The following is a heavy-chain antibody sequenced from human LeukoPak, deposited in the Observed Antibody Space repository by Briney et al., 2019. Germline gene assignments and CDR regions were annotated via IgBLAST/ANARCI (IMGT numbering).Heavy chain of an antibody. CDR1: GGSFRGYY. CDR3: ARGEGARDGYNYEGPFYFDY. J-gene: IGHJ4*02. D-gene: IGHD5-24*01. CDR2: INHSGST. V-gene: IGHV4-34*01. Sequence: SETLSLTCAVYGGSFRGYYWSWIRQPPGKGLEWIGEINHSGSTNNNSSLKSRVTISVDTSKNQFSLKLSSVTAADMAVYYCARGEGARDGYNYEGPFYFDYWGQGTLVTVSS.